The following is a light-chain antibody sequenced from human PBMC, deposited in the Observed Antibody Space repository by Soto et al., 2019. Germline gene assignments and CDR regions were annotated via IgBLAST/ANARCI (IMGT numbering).Light chain of an antibody. J-gene: IGKJ3*01. CDR2: AAS. Sequence: EIVLTQSPGPLSLSPGERVTLSCRASQSVSSTYLAWYQQTPAQAPRLLIYAASSRATGIPDRFSGSGSWTDFTLTISRLEPEDFAIDYCQHYDSSPLFTVGPGTKVDIK. V-gene: IGKV3-20*01. CDR3: QHYDSSPLFT. CDR1: QSVSSTY.